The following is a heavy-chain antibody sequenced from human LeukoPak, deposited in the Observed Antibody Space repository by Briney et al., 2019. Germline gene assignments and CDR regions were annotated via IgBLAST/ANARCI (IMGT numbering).Heavy chain of an antibody. D-gene: IGHD5-12*01. V-gene: IGHV1-2*02. CDR1: GYTFTDYY. Sequence: ASVKVSCKASGYTFTDYYIHWVRQAPGQGLEWVGWINPNSGGTDYVQKFQGRVTMTRDTSISTAYMELSRLSYDDTAVYYCARDPSNSGYDYLYYFDYWGQGTLVTVSS. J-gene: IGHJ4*02. CDR2: INPNSGGT. CDR3: ARDPSNSGYDYLYYFDY.